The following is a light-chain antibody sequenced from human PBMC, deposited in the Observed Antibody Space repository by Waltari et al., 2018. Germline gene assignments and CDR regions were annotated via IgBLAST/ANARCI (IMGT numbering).Light chain of an antibody. Sequence: QSVLTQPPSVSGAPGQRVTISCTGSGSNIGAGYDVHWYQQLPRAAPKLLIYGSPSRPFGGPARFFGSTSGTSASLAITGLQAEDEADYYCQSYDTSLSVVFGGGTKLTVL. J-gene: IGLJ3*02. V-gene: IGLV1-40*01. CDR1: GSNIGAGYD. CDR2: GSP. CDR3: QSYDTSLSVV.